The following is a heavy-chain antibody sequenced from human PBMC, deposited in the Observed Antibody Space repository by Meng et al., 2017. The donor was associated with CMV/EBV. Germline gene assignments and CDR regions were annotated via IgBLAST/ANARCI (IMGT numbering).Heavy chain of an antibody. J-gene: IGHJ4*02. Sequence: QVQLVESGGGVVQPGGSLRLSCAASGFTFSSYGMHWVRQAPGKGLEWVAFIRYDGSNKYYADSVKGRFTISRDNSKNTLYLQMNSLRAEDTAVYYCAKDASAAGIDYWGQGTLVTVSS. CDR1: GFTFSSYG. CDR3: AKDASAAGIDY. D-gene: IGHD6-13*01. CDR2: IRYDGSNK. V-gene: IGHV3-30*02.